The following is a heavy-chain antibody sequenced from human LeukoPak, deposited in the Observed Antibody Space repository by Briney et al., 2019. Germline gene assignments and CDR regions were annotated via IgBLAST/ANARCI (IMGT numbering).Heavy chain of an antibody. V-gene: IGHV3-30*02. Sequence: GGSLRLSCAAAGFTFSNYGMHWVRQAPGMGLEWVAFIQFDGGNRFYADSVKGRFTISRDNSKNTLSLQMNSLRVEDTAVYYCAKQNARGGTYEPVTVWGQAALVTVSS. J-gene: IGHJ4*02. CDR1: GFTFSNYG. CDR3: AKQNARGGTYEPVTV. D-gene: IGHD3-16*01. CDR2: IQFDGGNR.